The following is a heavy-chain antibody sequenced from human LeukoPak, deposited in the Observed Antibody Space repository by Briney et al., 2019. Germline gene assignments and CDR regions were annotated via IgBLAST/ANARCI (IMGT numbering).Heavy chain of an antibody. V-gene: IGHV4-38-2*01. CDR2: IYHSGST. D-gene: IGHD4-17*01. Sequence: SETLSLTCAVSGYSISSGYYWGWIRQPPGKGLEWIGSIYHSGSTYYNPSLKSRVTISVDTSKNQFSLKLGSVTAADTAVYYCARADGDYSWFDPWGQGTLVTVSS. CDR3: ARADGDYSWFDP. CDR1: GYSISSGYY. J-gene: IGHJ5*02.